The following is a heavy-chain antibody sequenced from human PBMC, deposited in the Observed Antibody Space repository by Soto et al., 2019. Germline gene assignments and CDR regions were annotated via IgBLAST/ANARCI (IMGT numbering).Heavy chain of an antibody. CDR3: ARGVAGRGFDL. Sequence: SRTLSLTCAISGDSVSSNTAAWNWIRSSPSRGLEWLGRTYYRSNWRHDYAVSVKSRITVNPDTSKNHFSLQLNSVTPDDTAVYYCARGVAGRGFDLWGQGTLVTVSS. CDR1: GDSVSSNTAA. D-gene: IGHD6-19*01. V-gene: IGHV6-1*01. J-gene: IGHJ4*02. CDR2: TYYRSNWRH.